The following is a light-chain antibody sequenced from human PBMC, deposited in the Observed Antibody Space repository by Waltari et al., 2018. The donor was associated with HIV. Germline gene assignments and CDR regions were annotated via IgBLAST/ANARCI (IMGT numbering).Light chain of an antibody. Sequence: QSVLTQPPSASGTPGQRVTISCSGSSSNIGSKYVYWYQQLPGTAPKLLIYRNNQWPAGVPDRFSGSNSGTSASLAISGLRSEDEADYYCAAWDDSLSVVYVFGTGTKVTVL. V-gene: IGLV1-47*01. CDR2: RNN. CDR1: SSNIGSKY. J-gene: IGLJ1*01. CDR3: AAWDDSLSVVYV.